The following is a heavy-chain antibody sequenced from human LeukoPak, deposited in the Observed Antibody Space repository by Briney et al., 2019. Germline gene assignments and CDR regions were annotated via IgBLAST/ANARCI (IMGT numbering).Heavy chain of an antibody. CDR2: ISGGGGST. CDR1: GFTFSSYA. Sequence: GGSLRLSCAVSGFTFSSYAMSWVRQAPGKGLEWVSTISGGGGSTHYADPVKGRFTISRDNSKNTLYLQMNSLRAGDTAVYYCARVSSRDGYNYAFDYWGQGTLVTVSS. V-gene: IGHV3-23*01. CDR3: ARVSSRDGYNYAFDY. D-gene: IGHD5-24*01. J-gene: IGHJ4*02.